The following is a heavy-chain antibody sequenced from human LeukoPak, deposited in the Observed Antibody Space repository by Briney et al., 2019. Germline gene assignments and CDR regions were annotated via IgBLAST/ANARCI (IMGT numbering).Heavy chain of an antibody. CDR2: ISAGGGHT. CDR1: GYTFSKYA. J-gene: IGHJ6*02. Sequence: QAGGSLRLSCAVSGYTFSKYAMNWVRKAPGKGLEWVSGISAGGGHTFSADSVKGRFTISRDNFKNTLYLQMNSLRADDSALYYCAKQSNDFWSGYTAPPGYGMDVWGQGITVTVSS. V-gene: IGHV3-23*01. CDR3: AKQSNDFWSGYTAPPGYGMDV. D-gene: IGHD3-3*01.